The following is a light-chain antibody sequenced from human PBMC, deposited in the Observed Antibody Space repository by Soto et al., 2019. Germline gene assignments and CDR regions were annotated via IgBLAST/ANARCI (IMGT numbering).Light chain of an antibody. CDR1: SIDIAPYNY. CDR3: GSWDSSLSAYV. Sequence: QSVLTQPASVSGSPGQSLTISCTGTSIDIAPYNYVSWYQQHPGKAPKLIIYEVSNRPSGVSNRFSGSKSGNTASLTITGFQTGDEADYYCGSWDSSLSAYVFGTGTKVTVL. V-gene: IGLV2-14*01. J-gene: IGLJ1*01. CDR2: EVS.